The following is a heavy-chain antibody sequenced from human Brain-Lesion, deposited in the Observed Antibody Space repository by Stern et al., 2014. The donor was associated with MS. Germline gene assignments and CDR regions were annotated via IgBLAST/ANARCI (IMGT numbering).Heavy chain of an antibody. CDR3: ATLSPGAGGNYYRHFDY. CDR1: GYTLTELS. V-gene: IGHV1-24*01. J-gene: IGHJ4*02. D-gene: IGHD1-26*01. CDR2: FDPEDGET. Sequence: QMQLVQSGAEVKKPGASVKVSCKVSGYTLTELSMHWVRQAPRKGLEWMGGFDPEDGETSYAQKFQGRVTMTEDTSTDTAYMELSSLRSEDTAVYYCATLSPGAGGNYYRHFDYWGQGTLVTVSS.